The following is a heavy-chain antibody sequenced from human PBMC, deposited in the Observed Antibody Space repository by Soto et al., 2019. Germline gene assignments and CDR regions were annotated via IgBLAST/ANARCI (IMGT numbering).Heavy chain of an antibody. CDR3: ARLSPYSALPPWFAS. D-gene: IGHD6-13*01. V-gene: IGHV4-59*08. CDR2: IYYSGST. CDR1: GGSISSYY. Sequence: SETLSLTCTVSGGSISSYYWSWIRQPPGKGLEWIGYIYYSGSTNYNPSLKSRVTISVDTSKNQFSLKLSSVTAADTAVYYCARLSPYSALPPWFASSGQRTXVPVSS. J-gene: IGHJ5*01.